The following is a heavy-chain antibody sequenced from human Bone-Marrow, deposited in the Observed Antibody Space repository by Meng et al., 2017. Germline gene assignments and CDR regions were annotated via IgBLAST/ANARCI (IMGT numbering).Heavy chain of an antibody. J-gene: IGHJ3*02. D-gene: IGHD2-15*01. CDR1: GGSFSGYY. CDR2: INHSGST. V-gene: IGHV4-34*01. Sequence: SETLSLTCAVYGGSFSGYYWSWIRQPPGKGLEWIGEINHSGSTNYNPSLKSRVTISVDTSKNQFSLKLSSVTAADTPVYYCARREDIVVVVAAKTLTGAFDIWGQGTMVTVSS. CDR3: ARREDIVVVVAAKTLTGAFDI.